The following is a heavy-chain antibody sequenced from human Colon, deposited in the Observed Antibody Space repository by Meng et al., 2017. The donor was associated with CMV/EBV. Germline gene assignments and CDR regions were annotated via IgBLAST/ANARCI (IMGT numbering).Heavy chain of an antibody. V-gene: IGHV1-69*05. Sequence: SVNVSCKASGGTFSSYAISWVRQAPGQGLEWMGGIIPIFGTANYAQKFQGRVTITTDESTSTAYMELSSLRSEDTAVYYCARERITMVRGVIVTGMDVWGQGTTVTVSS. J-gene: IGHJ6*02. CDR3: ARERITMVRGVIVTGMDV. D-gene: IGHD3-10*01. CDR2: IIPIFGTA. CDR1: GGTFSSYA.